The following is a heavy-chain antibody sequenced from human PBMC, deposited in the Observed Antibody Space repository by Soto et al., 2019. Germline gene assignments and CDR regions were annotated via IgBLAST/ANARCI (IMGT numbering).Heavy chain of an antibody. J-gene: IGHJ4*02. CDR2: VNPNSGGT. CDR1: GYTFTGYS. Sequence: ASVKVSCKASGYTFTGYSMHWVRQAPGQGLEWMGWVNPNSGGTNYAQKFQGWVTMTRDTSISTAYMELSRLRSDDTAVYYCATSRVSIAVAGETEYYFDYRGEVTPVPVSS. V-gene: IGHV1-2*04. CDR3: ATSRVSIAVAGETEYYFDY. D-gene: IGHD6-19*01.